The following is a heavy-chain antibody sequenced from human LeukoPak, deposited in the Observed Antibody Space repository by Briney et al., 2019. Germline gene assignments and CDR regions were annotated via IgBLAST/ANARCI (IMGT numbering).Heavy chain of an antibody. V-gene: IGHV1-46*01. CDR1: GYVISSYY. Sequence: ASVKVSCKASGYVISSYYIHWVRQAPGQGLEWMGIISPSGGGTSYAQRFQGRVSVARDTSTNTVYMELSGLRSEDTAIYYCARCYSGYDYGPVYWGQGTLATVSS. J-gene: IGHJ4*02. CDR3: ARCYSGYDYGPVY. CDR2: ISPSGGGT. D-gene: IGHD5-12*01.